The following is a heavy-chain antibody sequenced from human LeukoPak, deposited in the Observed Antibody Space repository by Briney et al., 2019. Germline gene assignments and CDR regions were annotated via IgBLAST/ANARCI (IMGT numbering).Heavy chain of an antibody. CDR1: GYTFTGYY. J-gene: IGHJ3*02. Sequence: ASVKVSCKASGYTFTGYYIHWVRQAPGQGLEWMGWINPNSGGTNYAQKFQGRVTMTRDTSISTAYMELSRLRSDDTAVYYCARAPHPSYDSSGLGRAFDIWGQGTMVTVSS. CDR2: INPNSGGT. CDR3: ARAPHPSYDSSGLGRAFDI. D-gene: IGHD3-22*01. V-gene: IGHV1-2*02.